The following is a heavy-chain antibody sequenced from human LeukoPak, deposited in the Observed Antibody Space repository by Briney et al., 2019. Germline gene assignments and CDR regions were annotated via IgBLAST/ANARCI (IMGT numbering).Heavy chain of an antibody. CDR2: INPSGGST. J-gene: IGHJ5*02. D-gene: IGHD2-2*01. CDR1: GYTFTSYY. Sequence: ASVKVSCKASGYTFTSYYMHWVRQAPGQGLEWMGIINPSGGSTSYAQKFQGRVTMTRDTSTSTVYMELSSLRSEDTAVYYCAREGVYCSSTSCYHNWFDPWGQGTLVTVSS. V-gene: IGHV1-46*01. CDR3: AREGVYCSSTSCYHNWFDP.